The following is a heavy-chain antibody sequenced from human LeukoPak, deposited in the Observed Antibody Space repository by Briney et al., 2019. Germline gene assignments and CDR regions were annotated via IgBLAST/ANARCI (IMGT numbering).Heavy chain of an antibody. CDR2: IPYDGSKK. J-gene: IGHJ4*02. D-gene: IGHD2-2*01. CDR1: GFTFSTYS. Sequence: GGSLRLSCAASGFTFSTYSMHWVRQAPGEGLEWVAVIPYDGSKKYYADSVGGRFTISRDNSKNTLYLQMNSLRGDDTAVYFCVRDGPLEYCSRARCYSFDQWGQGALVTVSS. V-gene: IGHV3-30*04. CDR3: VRDGPLEYCSRARCYSFDQ.